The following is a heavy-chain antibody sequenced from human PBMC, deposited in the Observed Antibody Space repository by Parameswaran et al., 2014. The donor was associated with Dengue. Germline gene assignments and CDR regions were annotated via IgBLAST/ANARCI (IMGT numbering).Heavy chain of an antibody. V-gene: IGHV1-69*13. J-gene: IGHJ4*02. Sequence: PGGSVKVSCKASGGTFSNYALSWVRQAPGQGLEWMGGIVPIFGSANSAQQFQGRVTITADESTSTTYMELSSLRSDDTAVYYCARRAEIFSRGYYFDFWGQGTLVTVSS. CDR1: GGTFSNYA. CDR2: IVPIFGSA. CDR3: ARRAEIFSRGYYFDF. D-gene: IGHD3-10*01.